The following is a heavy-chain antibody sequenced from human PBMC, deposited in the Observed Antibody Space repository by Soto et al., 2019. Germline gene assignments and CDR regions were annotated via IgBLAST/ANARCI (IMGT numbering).Heavy chain of an antibody. CDR3: ARDFKANWGFDY. Sequence: ASVKVSCKASGYTFSKYGITWVRQAPGQGLEWMGWISTNNDNTKYAQKFQGRVTMTTDTSTSTAYMELGSLTSDDTAVYYCARDFKANWGFDYWGQGTLVTVSS. D-gene: IGHD7-27*01. CDR1: GYTFSKYG. V-gene: IGHV1-18*01. CDR2: ISTNNDNT. J-gene: IGHJ4*02.